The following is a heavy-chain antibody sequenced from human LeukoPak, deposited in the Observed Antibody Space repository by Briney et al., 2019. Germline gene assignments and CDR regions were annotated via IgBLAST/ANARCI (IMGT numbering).Heavy chain of an antibody. CDR2: IYYSGST. CDR3: AIAVAGPFDY. CDR1: TFSSYD. D-gene: IGHD6-19*01. Sequence: TFSSYDMSWVRQPPGKGLEWIGSIYYSGSTYYNPSLKSRVTISVDTSKNQFSLKLSSVTAADTAVYYCAIAVAGPFDYWGQGTLVTVSS. J-gene: IGHJ4*02. V-gene: IGHV4-39*07.